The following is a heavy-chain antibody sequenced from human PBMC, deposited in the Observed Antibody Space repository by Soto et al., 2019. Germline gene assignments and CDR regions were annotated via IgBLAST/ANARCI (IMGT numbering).Heavy chain of an antibody. CDR3: ARAAYCSNISCYRFDY. V-gene: IGHV1-18*01. CDR2: ISAYNANT. J-gene: IGHJ4*02. Sequence: ASVKVSCKASGYTFSSYGLSWVRQAPGQGLEWMRWISAYNANTNYAQKLQGGVTMTTDTSTSTAYMELRSLRSDDTAVYYCARAAYCSNISCYRFDYWGQGTLVTVSS. D-gene: IGHD2-2*01. CDR1: GYTFSSYG.